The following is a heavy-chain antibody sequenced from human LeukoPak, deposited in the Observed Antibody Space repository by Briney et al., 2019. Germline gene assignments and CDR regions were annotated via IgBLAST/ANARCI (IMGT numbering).Heavy chain of an antibody. CDR3: AHSHYNWDTYYFDY. D-gene: IGHD1-20*01. Sequence: ESGPTLVNPTQTFTLTCTFSGFSLSTSGVGAGWIRQPPGKALEWLALIYWNDDKRYSPSLKSRLTITKDTSKNQVVLTMTNMDPVDTATYYCAHSHYNWDTYYFDYWGQGTLVTVSS. CDR2: IYWNDDK. J-gene: IGHJ4*02. CDR1: GFSLSTSGVG. V-gene: IGHV2-5*01.